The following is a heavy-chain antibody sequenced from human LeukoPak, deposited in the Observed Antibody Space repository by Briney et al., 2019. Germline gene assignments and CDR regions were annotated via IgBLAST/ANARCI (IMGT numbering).Heavy chain of an antibody. CDR1: GGTFSSYA. J-gene: IGHJ5*02. D-gene: IGHD5-18*01. CDR2: IIPIFGTA. Sequence: AASVKVSCKASGGTFSSYAISWVRQAPGQGLEWMGGIIPIFGTASYAQKFQGRVTITADESTSTAYMELSSLRSEDTAVYYCARAVGDTAMVEFDPWGQGTLVTVSS. CDR3: ARAVGDTAMVEFDP. V-gene: IGHV1-69*13.